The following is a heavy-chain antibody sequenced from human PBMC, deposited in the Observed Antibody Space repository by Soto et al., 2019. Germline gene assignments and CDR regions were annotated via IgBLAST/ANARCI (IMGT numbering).Heavy chain of an antibody. CDR2: IFSSDSNA. Sequence: PGESLKISCKGSGDSFSTYSIGWVRQVPGKGLEWIGNIFSSDSNAGYSPSFQGQVTITVDKSISTTYLQWSSLKASDTAIYYCETWRSSHWFDSWGQGTLVTVSS. V-gene: IGHV5-51*01. J-gene: IGHJ5*01. D-gene: IGHD2-2*01. CDR1: GDSFSTYS. CDR3: ETWRSSHWFDS.